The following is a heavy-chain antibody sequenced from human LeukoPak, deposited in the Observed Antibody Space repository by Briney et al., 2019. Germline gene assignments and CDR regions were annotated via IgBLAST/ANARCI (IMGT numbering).Heavy chain of an antibody. CDR1: GFTFSNE. CDR3: ARAHYYDSSGLDF. J-gene: IGHJ4*02. Sequence: GGSLRLSCAASGFTFSNEMNWVRQAPGKGLEWVSYISSSGSTIYYADSLKGRFTISRDNAKNSLYLQMNSLRAEDTAVYYCARAHYYDSSGLDFWGQGTLVTVSS. D-gene: IGHD3-22*01. V-gene: IGHV3-48*03. CDR2: ISSSGSTI.